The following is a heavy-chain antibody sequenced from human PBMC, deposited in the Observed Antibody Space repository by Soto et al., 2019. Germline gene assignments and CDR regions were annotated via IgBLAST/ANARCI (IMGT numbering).Heavy chain of an antibody. CDR3: ARAPGSYFDY. CDR2: ISYDGSKK. D-gene: IGHD3-10*01. V-gene: IGHV3-30-3*01. Sequence: QVQLVESGGGVVQPGRSLRLSCAASGFTFSSYAMHWVRQAPGKGLEWVAVISYDGSKKYYADSVKGRFTISRDNSKNTLYLQMNSVRAEDTAVYHCARAPGSYFDYWRQGTLVTVSS. CDR1: GFTFSSYA. J-gene: IGHJ4*02.